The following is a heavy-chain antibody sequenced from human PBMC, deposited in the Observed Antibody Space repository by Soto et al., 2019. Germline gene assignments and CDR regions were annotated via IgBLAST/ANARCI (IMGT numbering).Heavy chain of an antibody. CDR2: ISSASGST. D-gene: IGHD6-19*01. CDR1: GFTFSKYA. J-gene: IGHJ4*02. V-gene: IGHV3-23*01. CDR3: AKNPTSSGWYYFEY. Sequence: GSLLLACSASGFTFSKYAMSWVRQAAGKGLEWVSSISSASGSTYYAASVKGRFTISRDNSKNTLYLRMNSLRVDDTDVYYCAKNPTSSGWYYFEYWGQGALVTVSS.